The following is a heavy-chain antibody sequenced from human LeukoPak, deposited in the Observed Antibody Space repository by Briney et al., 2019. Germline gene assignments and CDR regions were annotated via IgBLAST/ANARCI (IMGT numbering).Heavy chain of an antibody. CDR1: GYTFTGYY. J-gene: IGHJ4*02. CDR2: VNPNSGGT. D-gene: IGHD1-26*01. Sequence: GASVKVSCKASGYTFTGYYMHWVRQAPGQGLEWMGWVNPNSGGTNYAQKFQGRVTMTRDTSISTAYMELSRLRSDDTAVYYCAREREWDLLTGGFDYWGQGTLVTVSS. V-gene: IGHV1-2*02. CDR3: AREREWDLLTGGFDY.